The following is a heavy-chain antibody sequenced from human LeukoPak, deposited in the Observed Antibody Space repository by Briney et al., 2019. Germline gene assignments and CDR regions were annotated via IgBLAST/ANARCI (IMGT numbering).Heavy chain of an antibody. V-gene: IGHV1-18*01. J-gene: IGHJ4*02. Sequence: ASVKVSXKASGYTFTSYGISWMRQAPGQGLEWMGWISAYNGNTNYAQKLQGRVTMTTDTSTSTAYMELRSLRSDDTAVYYCARVTYDYVWGSYRPLDYWGQGTLVTVSS. D-gene: IGHD3-16*02. CDR2: ISAYNGNT. CDR3: ARVTYDYVWGSYRPLDY. CDR1: GYTFTSYG.